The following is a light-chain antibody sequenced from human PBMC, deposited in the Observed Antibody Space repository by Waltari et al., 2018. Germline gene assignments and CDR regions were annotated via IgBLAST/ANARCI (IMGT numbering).Light chain of an antibody. CDR1: QSINTN. CDR3: QQYHSWLT. J-gene: IGKJ4*01. Sequence: EIVMTQSPATLSVSPGAGATLYCRASQSINTNLAWYQKKPGQAPRLLIFRASTRAAGIPERFSGSGSGTEFALTISSLQSEDFALYYCQQYHSWLTFGGGTKVEIE. CDR2: RAS. V-gene: IGKV3-15*01.